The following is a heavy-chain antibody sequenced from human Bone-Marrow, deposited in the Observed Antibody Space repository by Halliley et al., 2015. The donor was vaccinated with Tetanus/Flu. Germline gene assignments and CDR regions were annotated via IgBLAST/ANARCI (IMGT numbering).Heavy chain of an antibody. Sequence: QLVQSGAEVRKPGESLKISCKGSGYTFASFWIGWVRQMPGKGLEFMGIIHPGESDVGYSPSFQDQVNISADKTSAYLQWSSVKASDTAIYYCARLLVGYCGGVRCRGGGMDIWGQGTTVTVSS. CDR1: GYTFASFW. CDR3: ARLLVGYCGGVRCRGGGMDI. V-gene: IGHV5-51*01. D-gene: IGHD2-21*01. J-gene: IGHJ6*02. CDR2: IHPGESDV.